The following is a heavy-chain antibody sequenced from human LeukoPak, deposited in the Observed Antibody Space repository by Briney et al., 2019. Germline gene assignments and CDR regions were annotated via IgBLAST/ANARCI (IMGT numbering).Heavy chain of an antibody. CDR2: IKQDGSEK. D-gene: IGHD2-15*01. Sequence: PEESLRLSCAASGFTFSSYWMSWVRQAPGKGLEWVANIKQDGSEKYYVDSVKGRFTISRDNAKNSLYLQMNTLRAEDTAVYYCARTSSGPDVDYWGQGTLVTVS. CDR1: GFTFSSYW. J-gene: IGHJ4*02. CDR3: ARTSSGPDVDY. V-gene: IGHV3-7*01.